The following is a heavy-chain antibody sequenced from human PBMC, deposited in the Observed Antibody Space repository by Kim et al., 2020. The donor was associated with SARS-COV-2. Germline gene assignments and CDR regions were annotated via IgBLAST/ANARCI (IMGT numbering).Heavy chain of an antibody. V-gene: IGHV3-33*05. J-gene: IGHJ5*02. CDR3: ARDGWFGELASNWFDP. CDR2: ISYDGSNK. CDR1: GFTFSSYG. Sequence: GGSLRLSCAASGFTFSSYGMHWVRQAPGKGLEWVAVISYDGSNKYYADSVKGRFTISRDNSKNTLYLQMNSLRAEDTAVYYCARDGWFGELASNWFDPWGQGTLVTVSS. D-gene: IGHD3-10*01.